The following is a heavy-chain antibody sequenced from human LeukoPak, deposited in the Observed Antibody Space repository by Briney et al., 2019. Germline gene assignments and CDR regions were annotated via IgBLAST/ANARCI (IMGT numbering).Heavy chain of an antibody. Sequence: PSETLSLTCTVSGGSISSGDYYWSWIRQPPGKGLEWIGYIYYSGSTYYNPSLNSRVTISVDTSKNQFSLKLSSVTAADTAVYYCARVSRTRDYFDYWGQGTLVTVSS. CDR2: IYYSGST. CDR3: ARVSRTRDYFDY. J-gene: IGHJ4*02. CDR1: GGSISSGDYY. V-gene: IGHV4-30-4*08.